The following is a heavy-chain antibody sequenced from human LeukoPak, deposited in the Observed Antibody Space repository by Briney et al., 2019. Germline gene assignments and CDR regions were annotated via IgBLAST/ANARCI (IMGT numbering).Heavy chain of an antibody. J-gene: IGHJ5*02. CDR2: IYPGVSDI. CDR1: GYSFTSYW. V-gene: IGHV5-51*01. Sequence: GESLKISCKGSGYSFTSYWIGWVRQMPGKGLEWMGIIYPGVSDIRYSPSFQGHVTISADKSISTAYLQWSSLKASDTAMYYCARLWGYSYGLGYGDPWGQGTLVTVSS. D-gene: IGHD5-18*01. CDR3: ARLWGYSYGLGYGDP.